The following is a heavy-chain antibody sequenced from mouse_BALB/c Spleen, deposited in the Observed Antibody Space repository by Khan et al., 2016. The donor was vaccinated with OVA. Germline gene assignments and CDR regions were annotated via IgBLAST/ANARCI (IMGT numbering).Heavy chain of an antibody. CDR1: GFTFSSFG. CDR3: VRYHYGSSYVAY. V-gene: IGHV5-17*02. D-gene: IGHD1-1*01. Sequence: EVELVESGGGLVQPGGSRKLSCAASGFTFSSFGMHWVRQAPEKGLEWVAFISSGSSTIYYADTVKGRFTISRDNPKNTLFLQMTSLRSEDTAIYYCVRYHYGSSYVAYWGQGTLVTVSS. J-gene: IGHJ3*01. CDR2: ISSGSSTI.